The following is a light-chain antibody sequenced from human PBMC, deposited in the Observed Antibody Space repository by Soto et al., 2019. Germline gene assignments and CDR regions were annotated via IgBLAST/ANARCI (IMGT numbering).Light chain of an antibody. J-gene: IGKJ3*01. V-gene: IGKV2-28*01. CDR1: QSLLHSNGYNY. CDR3: MHTLHTPLLT. Sequence: DIVMTQAPLSLPVTPGQPASISCKSSQSLLHSNGYNYLAWYVQKPGQSPQLLIYLGSNRASGVTVRVSGSGSGTDFTLKIRIVWAEAVGAYFCMHTLHTPLLTFGHGTKVDIK. CDR2: LGS.